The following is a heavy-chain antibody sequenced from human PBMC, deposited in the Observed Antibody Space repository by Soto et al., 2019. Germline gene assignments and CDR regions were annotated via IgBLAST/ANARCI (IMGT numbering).Heavy chain of an antibody. CDR3: ARYNAASGTYYFDY. J-gene: IGHJ4*02. D-gene: IGHD6-13*01. CDR1: GGSVSSTYW. Sequence: QVELQESGPGLVKPSGTLSLTCAVSGGSVSSTYWWSWVRQPPGKGLEWIGEIYHSGSANYNPSLKSRGTISVDNSKNQCSLNLNSVTAADTAVYYCARYNAASGTYYFDYWGQGTLVTVSS. V-gene: IGHV4-4*02. CDR2: IYHSGSA.